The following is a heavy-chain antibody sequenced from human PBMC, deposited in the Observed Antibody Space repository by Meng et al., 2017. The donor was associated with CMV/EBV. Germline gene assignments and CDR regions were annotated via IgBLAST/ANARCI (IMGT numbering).Heavy chain of an antibody. Sequence: CKTSGYIFTGYYMRWVRQAPGQGLEWMGWINPNSGATYYAENFQGRITMTRDTSISTVHMELMRLRSDDTAVYFCARERGVSSVWFGSWGQGTLVTVSS. V-gene: IGHV1-2*02. D-gene: IGHD3-10*01. CDR2: INPNSGAT. J-gene: IGHJ5*01. CDR3: ARERGVSSVWFGS. CDR1: GYIFTGYY.